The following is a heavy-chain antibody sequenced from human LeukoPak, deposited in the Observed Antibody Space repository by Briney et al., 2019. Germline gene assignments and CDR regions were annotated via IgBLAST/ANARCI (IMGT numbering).Heavy chain of an antibody. CDR2: ISSGGSHI. J-gene: IGHJ4*02. Sequence: GGSLRLSCEASRFTFSSYSMNWVRQAPGKGLEWVSSISSGGSHIYYADSVKGRITISRDNAKNSLYLQMNSLRAEDTAVYYCARAVSYYDSSGYSLAGYWGQGTLVTVSS. CDR1: RFTFSSYS. V-gene: IGHV3-21*01. D-gene: IGHD3-22*01. CDR3: ARAVSYYDSSGYSLAGY.